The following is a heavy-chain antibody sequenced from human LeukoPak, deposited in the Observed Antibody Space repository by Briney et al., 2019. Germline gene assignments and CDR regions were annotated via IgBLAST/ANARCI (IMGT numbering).Heavy chain of an antibody. V-gene: IGHV3-48*01. CDR2: ISSSSSTI. D-gene: IGHD3-22*01. J-gene: IGHJ3*02. CDR3: AKVLYDSSAAPFDAFDI. Sequence: GGSLRLSCAASGFTFSSYSMNWVRQAPGKGLEWVSYISSSSSTIYYADSVKGRFTISRDNSKNTLYLQMNSLRAEDTAVYYCAKVLYDSSAAPFDAFDIWGQGTMVTVSS. CDR1: GFTFSSYS.